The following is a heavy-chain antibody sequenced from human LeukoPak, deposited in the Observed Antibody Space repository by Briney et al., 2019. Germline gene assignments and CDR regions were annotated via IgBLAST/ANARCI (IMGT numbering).Heavy chain of an antibody. V-gene: IGHV1-18*01. CDR3: ARARPQNYDSSRYYSAAFDI. CDR1: GYTFTTYS. D-gene: IGHD3-22*01. J-gene: IGHJ3*02. CDR2: STTKNGDT. Sequence: ASVKVSCTASGYTFTTYSITRVRHAPGQGLERVWGSTTKNGDTNYAQGFQGRITLTRGTSKSTVHMELRRLRSDDTAVYYCARARPQNYDSSRYYSAAFDIWGQGTMVTVSS.